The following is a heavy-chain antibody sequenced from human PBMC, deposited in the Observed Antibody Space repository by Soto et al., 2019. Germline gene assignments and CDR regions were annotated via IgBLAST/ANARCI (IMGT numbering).Heavy chain of an antibody. V-gene: IGHV1-18*04. D-gene: IGHD3-3*01. CDR2: ISAYNGNT. CDR3: ARVYYDFLGLLSDYYGMDV. J-gene: IGHJ6*02. Sequence: GASVKVSCKASGYTFTSYGISWVRQAPGQGLEWMGWISAYNGNTNYAQKLQGRVTMTTDTSTSTAYMELRSLRSDDTAVYYCARVYYDFLGLLSDYYGMDVWGQGTTVTVSS. CDR1: GYTFTSYG.